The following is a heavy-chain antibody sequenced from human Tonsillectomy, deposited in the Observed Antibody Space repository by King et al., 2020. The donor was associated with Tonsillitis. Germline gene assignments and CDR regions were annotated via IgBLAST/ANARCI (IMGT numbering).Heavy chain of an antibody. Sequence: VQLVESGGGLIHPGGSLRLSCAASGFTVSSNYMSWVRQAPGKGLEWVSVIYSGGSTYYADSVKGRFTISRDNSKNTLYLQMNSLRAEDTAVYYWARDSLLAPPLEYYYGMDVWGQGTTVTVSS. J-gene: IGHJ6*02. CDR2: IYSGGST. V-gene: IGHV3-53*01. CDR3: ARDSLLAPPLEYYYGMDV. CDR1: GFTVSSNY. D-gene: IGHD2-15*01.